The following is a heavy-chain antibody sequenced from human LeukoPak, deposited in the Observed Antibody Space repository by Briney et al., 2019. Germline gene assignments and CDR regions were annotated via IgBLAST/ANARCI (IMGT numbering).Heavy chain of an antibody. CDR3: AGYGMDV. V-gene: IGHV3-30*02. CDR1: GLTFSSYG. Sequence: QPGGSLRLSCAASGLTFSSYGMHWVRQAPGKGLEWVAFIHYDGRTKYYAASVKGRFTISRDNSKNTLNLQMNSLRAEDTAVYYCAGYGMDVWGQGTTVTVSS. J-gene: IGHJ6*02. CDR2: IHYDGRTK.